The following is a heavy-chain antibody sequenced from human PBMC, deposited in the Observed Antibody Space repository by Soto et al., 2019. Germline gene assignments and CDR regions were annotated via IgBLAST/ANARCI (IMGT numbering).Heavy chain of an antibody. V-gene: IGHV4-59*08. J-gene: IGHJ5*02. CDR2: IHYTGIT. CDR1: RGYVNTFH. CDR3: ARQRRGGYWFAP. Sequence: SETLSLTCPFSRGYVNTFHWTWIRQPPGKGLEWIGNIHYTGITKYNPSLKSRLTISVDTSKNQFSLKLTSVTAADTALYYCARQRRGGYWFAPWGQGTLVTVSS.